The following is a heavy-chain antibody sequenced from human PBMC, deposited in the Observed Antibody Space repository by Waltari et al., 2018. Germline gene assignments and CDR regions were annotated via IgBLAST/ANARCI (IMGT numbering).Heavy chain of an antibody. CDR2: IIPILGIA. CDR3: ARAGYSYDYNYYYYGMDV. D-gene: IGHD5-18*01. Sequence: QVQLVHSGAEVKKPGSSVKVSCKASGGTFSSYTITWVRQAPGPGLEWMGRIIPILGIANYAQMFRGRVTITADKSTSTAYMELSSLRSEDTAVYYCARAGYSYDYNYYYYGMDVWGQGTTVTVSS. CDR1: GGTFSSYT. V-gene: IGHV1-69*02. J-gene: IGHJ6*02.